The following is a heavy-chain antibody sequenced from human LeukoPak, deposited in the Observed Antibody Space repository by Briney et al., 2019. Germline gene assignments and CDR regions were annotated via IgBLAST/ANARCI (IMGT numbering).Heavy chain of an antibody. Sequence: PGGSLRLSCAASGFTFNSYAMSWVRQAPGKGLEWVSAISGSRGSTYYADSVKGRFTISRDNSKNTLYLQMNSLRAEDTAVYYCAREGGYYDSSGYYYGYWGQGTLVTVSS. CDR1: GFTFNSYA. V-gene: IGHV3-23*01. D-gene: IGHD3-22*01. CDR3: AREGGYYDSSGYYYGY. CDR2: ISGSRGST. J-gene: IGHJ4*02.